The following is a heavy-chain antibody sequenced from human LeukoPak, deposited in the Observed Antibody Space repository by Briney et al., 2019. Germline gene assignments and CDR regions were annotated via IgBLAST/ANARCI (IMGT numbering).Heavy chain of an antibody. D-gene: IGHD4-17*01. CDR3: ARVPHFGDYGWFDP. V-gene: IGHV4-59*02. CDR2: MYNGGST. CDR1: GGSVSSYY. Sequence: SETLSLTCTVSGGSVSSYYWSWIRQPPGKGLEWIGYMYNGGSTNYNPSLKSRVTISIDTSKNQFSLKLSSVTAADTAVYYCARVPHFGDYGWFDPWGQGTLVTVSS. J-gene: IGHJ5*02.